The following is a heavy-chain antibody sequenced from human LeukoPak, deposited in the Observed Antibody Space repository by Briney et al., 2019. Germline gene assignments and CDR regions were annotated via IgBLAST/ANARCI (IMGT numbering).Heavy chain of an antibody. CDR1: GGSFSGYY. CDR3: ARVREAYYYGSGSSPAYFDY. J-gene: IGHJ4*02. CDR2: INHSGST. Sequence: PSETPSLTCAVYGGSFSGYYWSWIRQPPGKGLEWIGEINHSGSTNYNPSLKSRVTISVDTSKNQFSLKLSSVTAADTAVYYCARVREAYYYGSGSSPAYFDYWGQGTLVTVSS. D-gene: IGHD3-10*01. V-gene: IGHV4-34*01.